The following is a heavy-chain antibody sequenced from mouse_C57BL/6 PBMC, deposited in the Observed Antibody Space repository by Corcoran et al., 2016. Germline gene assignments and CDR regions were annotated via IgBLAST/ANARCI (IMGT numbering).Heavy chain of an antibody. V-gene: IGHV3-6*01. CDR3: AREGPNAMDY. CDR1: GYSITSGYY. CDR2: ISYDGSN. Sequence: DVQLQESGPGLVKPSQSLSLTCSVTGYSITSGYYWNWIRQFPGNKLEWMGYISYDGSNNYNPSLKNRISITRDTSKNQFFLKLNSVTTEDTATYYCAREGPNAMDYWGQGTSVTVSS. J-gene: IGHJ4*01.